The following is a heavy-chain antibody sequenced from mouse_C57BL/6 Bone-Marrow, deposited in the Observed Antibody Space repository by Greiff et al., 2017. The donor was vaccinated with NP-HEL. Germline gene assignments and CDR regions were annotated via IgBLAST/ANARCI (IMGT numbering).Heavy chain of an antibody. V-gene: IGHV1-82*01. J-gene: IGHJ2*01. Sequence: QVQLQQSGPELVKPGASVKISCKASGYAFSSSWMNWVKQRPGKGLEWIGRIYPGDGDTNDNGKFKGKATLTADKSSSTAYMQISSLTSEDAAVYFCAGGPFDYWGQGTTLTVSS. CDR3: AGGPFDY. CDR2: IYPGDGDT. D-gene: IGHD3-3*01. CDR1: GYAFSSSW.